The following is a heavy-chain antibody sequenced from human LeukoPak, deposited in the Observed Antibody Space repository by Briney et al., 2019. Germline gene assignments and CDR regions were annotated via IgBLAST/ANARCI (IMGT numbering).Heavy chain of an antibody. CDR3: ARRHSGSYYGKHWFDP. CDR1: VGSITSSSYN. D-gene: IGHD1-26*01. V-gene: IGHV4-39*01. CDR2: VYYSGGT. Sequence: PSETLSLTCNVSVGSITSSSYNCGWIRQPPGRPLEWSGSVYYSGGTYYNPSLKSRVTISVDTSKNQFSLILPSVTPADTAVYYCARRHSGSYYGKHWFDPWGQGTLVTVSS. J-gene: IGHJ5*02.